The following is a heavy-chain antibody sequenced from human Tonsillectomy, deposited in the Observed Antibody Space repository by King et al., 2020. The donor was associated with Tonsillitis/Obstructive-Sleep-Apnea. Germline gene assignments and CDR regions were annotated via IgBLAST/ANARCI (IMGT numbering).Heavy chain of an antibody. CDR2: IYWDDDE. CDR3: ANNRAYCSSTSCYTGFDY. V-gene: IGHV2-5*02. D-gene: IGHD2-2*02. Sequence: ITLKESGPTLVKPTQTLTLTCTFSGFSLSTSGMGVGWIRQPPGKALEWLALIYWDDDERYSPSLKGRLTITKDTSKNQVVLTMTNMDPVDTATYYCANNRAYCSSTSCYTGFDYWGQGTLVTVSS. J-gene: IGHJ4*02. CDR1: GFSLSTSGMG.